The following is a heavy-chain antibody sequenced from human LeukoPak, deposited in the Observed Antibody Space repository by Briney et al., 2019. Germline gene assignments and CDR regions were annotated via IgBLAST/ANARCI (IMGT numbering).Heavy chain of an antibody. CDR3: ARVHYYDSSGLGAFDI. CDR2: ISSSSYI. D-gene: IGHD3-22*01. J-gene: IGHJ3*02. V-gene: IGHV3-21*01. CDR1: GFTFSSYS. Sequence: PGGSLRLSCAASGFTFSSYSMNWARQAPGKGLEWVSSISSSSYIYYADSVKGRFTISRDNAKNSLYLQMNSLRAEDTAVYYCARVHYYDSSGLGAFDIWGQGTMVTVSS.